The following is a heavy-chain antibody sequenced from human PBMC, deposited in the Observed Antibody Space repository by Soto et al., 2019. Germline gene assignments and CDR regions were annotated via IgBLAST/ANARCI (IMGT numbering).Heavy chain of an antibody. J-gene: IGHJ5*02. V-gene: IGHV5-51*01. D-gene: IGHD6-13*01. Sequence: GESLTISCTVSGYSFSTYGIAWVLQMPGKGLEWMGIIYPGDSDTRYSPSFQGQVTISADKSISTAYLQWSSLKASDTAMYYCARLSIAADGGDWFDPWGQGTLVTVSS. CDR1: GYSFSTYG. CDR2: IYPGDSDT. CDR3: ARLSIAADGGDWFDP.